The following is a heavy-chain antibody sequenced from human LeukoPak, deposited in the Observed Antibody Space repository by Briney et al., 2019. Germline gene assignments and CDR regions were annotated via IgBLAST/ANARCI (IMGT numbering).Heavy chain of an antibody. J-gene: IGHJ6*02. CDR3: ANGVGYQLLYYYYGMDV. D-gene: IGHD2-2*01. Sequence: GGSLRLSCAASGFTFSSYGMHWVRQALGKGLEWVAVISYDGSNKYYADSVKGRFTISRDNSKNTLYLQMNSLRAEDTAVYYCANGVGYQLLYYYYGMDVWGQGTTVTVSS. CDR2: ISYDGSNK. CDR1: GFTFSSYG. V-gene: IGHV3-30*18.